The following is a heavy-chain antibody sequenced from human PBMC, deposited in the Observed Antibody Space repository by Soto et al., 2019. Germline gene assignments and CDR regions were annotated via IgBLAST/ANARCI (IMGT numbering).Heavy chain of an antibody. D-gene: IGHD3-10*01. V-gene: IGHV3-23*01. Sequence: LRLSCTASGFTLQNYAMAWVRQAPGKGLEWVSTLIGGHYGTAYSYSVEGRFTVSRDNSKNCLYLQMNSLGVEDTAMYFCAKGKSTGDIDWFDPWGQGSLVTASS. CDR2: LIGGHYGT. CDR3: AKGKSTGDIDWFDP. J-gene: IGHJ5*02. CDR1: GFTLQNYA.